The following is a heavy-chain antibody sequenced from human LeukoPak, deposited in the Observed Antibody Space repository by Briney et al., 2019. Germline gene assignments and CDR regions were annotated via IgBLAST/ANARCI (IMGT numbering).Heavy chain of an antibody. CDR2: IYTSGST. Sequence: SETLSLTCTVSGGSISSYYWSWIRQPAGKGLEWIGRIYTSGSTNYNPSLKSRVTMSVDTSKNQFSLKLSSVTAADTAVYYCAGDIVVVPAHMYYYMDVWGKGTTVTVSS. D-gene: IGHD2-2*01. CDR3: AGDIVVVPAHMYYYMDV. J-gene: IGHJ6*03. CDR1: GGSISSYY. V-gene: IGHV4-4*07.